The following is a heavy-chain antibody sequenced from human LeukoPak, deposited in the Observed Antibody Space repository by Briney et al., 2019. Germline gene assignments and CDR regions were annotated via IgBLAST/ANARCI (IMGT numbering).Heavy chain of an antibody. Sequence: SVKVSCKASGGTFSSYAISWMRQAPGQGLEWMGGIIPIFGTANYAQKFQGRVTITADKSTSTAYMELSSLRSEDTAVYYCARDVYGDYRYNWFDPWGQGTLVTVSS. J-gene: IGHJ5*02. CDR2: IIPIFGTA. CDR3: ARDVYGDYRYNWFDP. CDR1: GGTFSSYA. D-gene: IGHD4-17*01. V-gene: IGHV1-69*06.